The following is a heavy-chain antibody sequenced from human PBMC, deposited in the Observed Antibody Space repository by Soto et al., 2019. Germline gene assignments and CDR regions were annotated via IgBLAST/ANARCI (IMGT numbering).Heavy chain of an antibody. CDR1: GFTFSSYA. V-gene: IGHV3-30-3*01. CDR2: ISYDGSNK. Sequence: GGSLRLSCAASGFTFSSYAMHWVRQAPGKGLEWVAVISYDGSNKYYADSVKGRFTISRDNSKNTLYLQMNSLRAEDTAVYYCARDYSSSPEQNYYYYVIDVWGQGTTVTVSS. D-gene: IGHD6-6*01. CDR3: ARDYSSSPEQNYYYYVIDV. J-gene: IGHJ6*02.